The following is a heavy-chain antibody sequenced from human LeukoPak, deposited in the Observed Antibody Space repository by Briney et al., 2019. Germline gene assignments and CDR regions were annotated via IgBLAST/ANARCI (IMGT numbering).Heavy chain of an antibody. CDR3: ARVNPTTSYYDFWRGYYEIDY. CDR1: GYTFTGYY. CDR2: INPNSGGT. V-gene: IGHV1-2*02. J-gene: IGHJ4*02. Sequence: ASVKVSCKASGYTFTGYYMHWVRQAPGQGLEWMGWINPNSGGTNYAQKFQGRVTMTRDTSISTAYMELSRLRSDDTAGYYCARVNPTTSYYDFWRGYYEIDYWGQGTLVTVSS. D-gene: IGHD3-3*01.